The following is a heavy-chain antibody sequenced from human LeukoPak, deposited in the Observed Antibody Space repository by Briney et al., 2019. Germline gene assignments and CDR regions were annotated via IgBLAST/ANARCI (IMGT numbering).Heavy chain of an antibody. CDR1: VGTFSSYA. Sequence: SVKVSREACVGTFSSYAVSWVRDAPGQGLEWMGEIIPILDTANYAQKFQGRVTITADQSTKTTFMELRSLGSEDTAGYYCAREFRYGRGGSCYREVLLDYWVQASQVTDS. J-gene: IGHJ4*02. CDR3: AREFRYGRGGSCYREVLLDY. V-gene: IGHV1-69*19. CDR2: IIPILDTA. D-gene: IGHD2-15*01.